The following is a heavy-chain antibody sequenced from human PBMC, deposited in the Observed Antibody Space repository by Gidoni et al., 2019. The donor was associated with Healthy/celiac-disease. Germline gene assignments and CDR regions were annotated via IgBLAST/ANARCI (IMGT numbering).Heavy chain of an antibody. V-gene: IGHV3-7*01. Sequence: EVQLVESGGGLVQPGGSLRLSCAASGFTFSSYWMGWVRQAPGKGLEWVANIKQDGSEKYYVDSVKGRFTISRDNAKNSLYLQMNSLRAEDTAVYYCARDDFAYGSVYYYYGMDVWGQGTTVTVSS. CDR2: IKQDGSEK. CDR1: GFTFSSYW. J-gene: IGHJ6*02. D-gene: IGHD3-10*01. CDR3: ARDDFAYGSVYYYYGMDV.